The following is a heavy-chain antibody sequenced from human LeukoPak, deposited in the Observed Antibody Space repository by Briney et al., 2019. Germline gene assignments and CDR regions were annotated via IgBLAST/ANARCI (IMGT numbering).Heavy chain of an antibody. D-gene: IGHD4-17*01. J-gene: IGHJ4*02. V-gene: IGHV3-30*18. CDR2: ISYDGSNK. CDR1: GFTFSSYG. Sequence: GRSLRLSCAASGFTFSSYGMHWVRQAPGKGLEWVAVISYDGSNKYYADSVKGRLTISRDNSKNTLYLQMNSLRAEDTAVYYCAKKGVIGYGDYYLDYWGQGTLVTVSS. CDR3: AKKGVIGYGDYYLDY.